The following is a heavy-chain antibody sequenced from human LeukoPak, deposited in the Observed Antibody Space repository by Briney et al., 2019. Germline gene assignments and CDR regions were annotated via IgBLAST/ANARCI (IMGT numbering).Heavy chain of an antibody. J-gene: IGHJ4*02. CDR1: GFTFSSYG. V-gene: IGHV3-30*18. CDR2: ISYDGSNK. D-gene: IGHD6-19*01. CDR3: AKAFSGWTFDY. Sequence: PGRSLRLSCAASGFTFSSYGMHWVRHAPGKGLELVAVISYDGSNKYYADSVKGRFTISRDNSKNTLYLQMNSLRAEDTAVYYCAKAFSGWTFDYWDQGTLVTVSS.